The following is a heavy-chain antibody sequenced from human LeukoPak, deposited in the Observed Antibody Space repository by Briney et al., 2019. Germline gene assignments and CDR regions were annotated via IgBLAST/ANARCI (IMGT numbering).Heavy chain of an antibody. CDR3: ARDLRYCSSASCSENGAFDI. V-gene: IGHV3-21*01. J-gene: IGHJ3*02. Sequence: GGSLRLSCAASGFTFSSYSMNWVRQAPGEGLEWVSSISSSGSFIYYADSVKGRFTISRDNARNSLFLQMNSLRAEDTAVYYCARDLRYCSSASCSENGAFDIWGQGKMVTVSS. D-gene: IGHD2-2*01. CDR2: ISSSGSFI. CDR1: GFTFSSYS.